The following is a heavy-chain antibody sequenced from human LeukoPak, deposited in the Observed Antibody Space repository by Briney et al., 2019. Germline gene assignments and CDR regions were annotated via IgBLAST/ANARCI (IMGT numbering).Heavy chain of an antibody. Sequence: PSETLSLTCTVSGASINSNFWSWVRQSPGKGLEWIAYIYYSGEINYNPSLRSRVTISLDASKNQVFLKMTYVTAADTAVYYCARGHYDLGPWGQGTLVTVPS. CDR2: IYYSGEI. J-gene: IGHJ5*02. V-gene: IGHV4-59*01. CDR1: GASINSNF. D-gene: IGHD3-22*01. CDR3: ARGHYDLGP.